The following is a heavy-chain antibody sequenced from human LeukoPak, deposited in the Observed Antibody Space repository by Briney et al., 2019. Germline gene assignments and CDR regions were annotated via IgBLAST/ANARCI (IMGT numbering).Heavy chain of an antibody. CDR3: AKDLSGRLTRYYMDV. CDR2: IRYDGSNK. Sequence: GGSLRLSCAASGFTFSSYGMHWVRQAPGKGLEWAAFIRYDGSNKYYADSVKGRFTISRDNSKNTLYLQMNSLRAEDTAVYYCAKDLSGRLTRYYMDVWGKGTTVTISS. CDR1: GFTFSSYG. V-gene: IGHV3-30*02. J-gene: IGHJ6*03. D-gene: IGHD1-26*01.